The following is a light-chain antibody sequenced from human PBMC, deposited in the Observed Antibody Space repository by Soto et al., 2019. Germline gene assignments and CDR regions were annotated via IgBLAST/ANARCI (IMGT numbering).Light chain of an antibody. J-gene: IGLJ2*01. CDR2: DVT. Sequence: QSALTQPASVSGSPGQSITISCTGTSSDVGGSNFVSWYQHHPGKAPKLIIYDVTRRPSGVSNRFSGSKSGNTASLTISGLQVEDEADYYCNSFRSSITLVVFGGGTKVTV. V-gene: IGLV2-14*03. CDR1: SSDVGGSNF. CDR3: NSFRSSITLVV.